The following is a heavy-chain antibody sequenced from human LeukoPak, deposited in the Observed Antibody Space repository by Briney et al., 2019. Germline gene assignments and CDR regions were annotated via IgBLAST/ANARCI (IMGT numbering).Heavy chain of an antibody. V-gene: IGHV3-21*01. CDR3: ARDRGA. CDR1: GLTFSSSS. Sequence: SGGCLRPSRAASGLTFSSSSTNCVRHPPGKWLEWVSSISSSGSNIYYAASVKGRFTISRANANNSLYLQMNSPRAQVRALYYCARDRGAWGQGTLVTVSS. J-gene: IGHJ5*02. D-gene: IGHD2-15*01. CDR2: ISSSGSNI.